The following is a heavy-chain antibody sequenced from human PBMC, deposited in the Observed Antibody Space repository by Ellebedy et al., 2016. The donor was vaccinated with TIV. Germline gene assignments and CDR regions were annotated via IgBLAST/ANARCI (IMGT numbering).Heavy chain of an antibody. J-gene: IGHJ4*02. Sequence: GESLKISCTASGFIYGDHSMSWFRQAPGKGLEWVGFIRSKTSGGTTEYAASVKGRLTISRDDSKNIAYLQMNSLKTEDTAVYYCTRDKRDRGYYDFWSGYYPFDYWGQGTLVTVSS. V-gene: IGHV3-49*03. CDR1: GFIYGDHS. CDR3: TRDKRDRGYYDFWSGYYPFDY. CDR2: IRSKTSGGTT. D-gene: IGHD3-3*01.